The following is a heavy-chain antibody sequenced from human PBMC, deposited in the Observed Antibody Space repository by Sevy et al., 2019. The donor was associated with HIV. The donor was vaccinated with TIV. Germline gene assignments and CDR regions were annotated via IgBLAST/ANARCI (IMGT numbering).Heavy chain of an antibody. V-gene: IGHV4-59*01. Sequence: SETLSLTCTVSGGSISSYYWSWIRQPPGKGLEWIGYIYYSGSTNYNPSLKSRVTISVDTSKNQFSLKPSSVTAADTAGYYCARGYYDSSGYYPHYYYYYMDVWGKGTTVTVSS. CDR1: GGSISSYY. D-gene: IGHD3-22*01. J-gene: IGHJ6*03. CDR2: IYYSGST. CDR3: ARGYYDSSGYYPHYYYYYMDV.